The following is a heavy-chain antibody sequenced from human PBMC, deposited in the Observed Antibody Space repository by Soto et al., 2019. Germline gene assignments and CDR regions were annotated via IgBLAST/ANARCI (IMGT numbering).Heavy chain of an antibody. V-gene: IGHV3-21*01. CDR2: ISSSSSYI. Sequence: GGSLRLSCAASGFTFSSYSMNWVRQAPGKGLEWVSSISSSSSYIYYADSVKGRFTISRDNAKNSLYLQMNSLRAEDTAVYYCARERGSLRSNGGFDYWGQGTLVTVSS. CDR3: ARERGSLRSNGGFDY. J-gene: IGHJ4*02. CDR1: GFTFSSYS. D-gene: IGHD4-17*01.